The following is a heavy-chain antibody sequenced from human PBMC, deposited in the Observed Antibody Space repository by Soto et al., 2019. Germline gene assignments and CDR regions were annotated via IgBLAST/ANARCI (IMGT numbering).Heavy chain of an antibody. V-gene: IGHV3-9*01. D-gene: IGHD2-15*01. Sequence: EVQLVESGGGLGQPGRSLRLSCAASGFTFDDYAMHWVRQAPGKGLEWVSGISWNSGSIGYADSVKDRFTISRDNAKNSLYLQMHSLRAEDTALYYGANCDVVANTFDYGGQGTLVTVSS. J-gene: IGHJ4*02. CDR1: GFTFDDYA. CDR2: ISWNSGSI. CDR3: ANCDVVANTFDY.